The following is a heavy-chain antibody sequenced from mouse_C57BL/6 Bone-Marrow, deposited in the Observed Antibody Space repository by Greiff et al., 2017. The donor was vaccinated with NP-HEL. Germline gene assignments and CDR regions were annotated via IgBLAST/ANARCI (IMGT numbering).Heavy chain of an antibody. J-gene: IGHJ4*01. D-gene: IGHD1-1*01. V-gene: IGHV5-9-1*02. CDR1: GFTFSSYA. CDR3: TRDQTTGYAMDY. Sequence: EVKLMESGEGLVKPGGSLKLSCAASGFTFSSYAMSWVRQTPEKRLEWVAYISRGGDYIYYADTVKGRFTISRDNARNTLYLQMSSLKCEDTARYYCTRDQTTGYAMDYWGQGTSVTVSS. CDR2: ISRGGDYI.